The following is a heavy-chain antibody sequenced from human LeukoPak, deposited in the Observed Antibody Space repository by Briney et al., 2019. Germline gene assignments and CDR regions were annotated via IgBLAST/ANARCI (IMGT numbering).Heavy chain of an antibody. CDR3: AREVGLPAAPDS. CDR2: INRHGGSI. J-gene: IGHJ5*02. Sequence: GGSLRLSCAASGFKFDDYGMSWVRQAPGKGLEWVSGINRHGGSIAYADSVKGRFTISRDNAKNSLYLQMNSLRAEDTALYYCAREVGLPAAPDSWGQGILVTVSS. D-gene: IGHD2-2*01. V-gene: IGHV3-20*04. CDR1: GFKFDDYG.